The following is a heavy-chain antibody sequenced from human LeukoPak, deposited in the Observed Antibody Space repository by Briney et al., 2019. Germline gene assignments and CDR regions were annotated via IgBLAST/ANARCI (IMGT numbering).Heavy chain of an antibody. CDR1: GFTFDDYA. D-gene: IGHD5-24*01. J-gene: IGHJ4*02. Sequence: GGSLRLSCAASGFTFDDYAMHWVRQAPGKGLEWVSLISWDGGSTYYADSVKGRFTISRDNSKNSLYLQMNSLRAEDTALYYCAKEGGDGYNSLDYWGQGTLVTVSS. V-gene: IGHV3-43D*03. CDR3: AKEGGDGYNSLDY. CDR2: ISWDGGST.